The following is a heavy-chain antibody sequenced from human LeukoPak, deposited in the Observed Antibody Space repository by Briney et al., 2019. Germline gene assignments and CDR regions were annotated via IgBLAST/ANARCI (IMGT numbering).Heavy chain of an antibody. CDR2: ISGSGDST. D-gene: IGHD3-3*01. Sequence: GGSLRLSCAASAITFRSYAMSWVRQAPGKGLEWVSAISGSGDSTSYADSVKGRFTISRDNSKNTLYLQMNSLRAEDTAVYYCAKGGAEWGERYFDYWGQGIVVTVPS. J-gene: IGHJ4*02. V-gene: IGHV3-23*01. CDR3: AKGGAEWGERYFDY. CDR1: AITFRSYA.